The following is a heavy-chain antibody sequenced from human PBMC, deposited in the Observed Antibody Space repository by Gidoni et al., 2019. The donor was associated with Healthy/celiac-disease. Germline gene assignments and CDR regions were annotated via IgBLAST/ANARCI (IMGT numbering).Heavy chain of an antibody. Sequence: QVQLQQWGAGLLKPSETLSLTCAVYGGSFSGYYWSWIRQPPGKGLEWIGEINHSGSTNYNPSLKSRVTISVDTSKNQFSLKLSSVTAADTAVYYCARGRHARILVPFGELSPNYFDYWGQGTLVTVSS. V-gene: IGHV4-34*01. CDR2: INHSGST. CDR3: ARGRHARILVPFGELSPNYFDY. CDR1: GGSFSGYY. J-gene: IGHJ4*02. D-gene: IGHD3-10*01.